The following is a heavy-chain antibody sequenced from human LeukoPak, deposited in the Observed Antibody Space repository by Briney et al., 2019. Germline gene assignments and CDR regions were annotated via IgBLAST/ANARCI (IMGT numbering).Heavy chain of an antibody. CDR3: AKSFGPVIAAAGTGAD. V-gene: IGHV3-23*01. D-gene: IGHD6-13*01. CDR1: GFTFSSYA. CDR2: ISGSGTNT. Sequence: GGSLRLSCAASGFTFSSYAMTWVRQAPGKGLEWVSVISGSGTNTDYADSVKGRFTISRDNSKNTLYLQMNSLRAEDTAVYYCAKSFGPVIAAAGTGADWGQGTLVTVSS. J-gene: IGHJ4*02.